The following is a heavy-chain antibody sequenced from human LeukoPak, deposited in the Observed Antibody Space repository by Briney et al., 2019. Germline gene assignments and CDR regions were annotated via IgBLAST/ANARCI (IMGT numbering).Heavy chain of an antibody. CDR2: ISSSGSTI. J-gene: IGHJ4*02. V-gene: IGHV3-48*03. D-gene: IGHD6-19*01. CDR3: ASVGYSSGWYVY. Sequence: PGGSLRLSCAASGFTFSSYEMNWVRQAPGKGLEWVSYISSSGSTIYYADSVKGRFTISRDNAKNSLYLQMNSLRAEDTAVYYCASVGYSSGWYVYWGQGTLVTVSS. CDR1: GFTFSSYE.